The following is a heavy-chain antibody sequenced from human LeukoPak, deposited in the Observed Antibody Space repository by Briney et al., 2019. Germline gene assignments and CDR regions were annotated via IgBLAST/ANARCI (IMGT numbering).Heavy chain of an antibody. D-gene: IGHD5-18*01. CDR1: GFTFSNYN. V-gene: IGHV3-21*01. J-gene: IGHJ4*02. CDR2: ISSSSSYI. Sequence: GGSLRLSCVASGFTFSNYNMNWVRQAPGKGLEWVSSISSSSSYIYYADSVKGRFTISRDNAKNSLYLQMNSLRAEDTAVYYCARGRGYSYVYVYWGQGTLVTVSS. CDR3: ARGRGYSYVYVY.